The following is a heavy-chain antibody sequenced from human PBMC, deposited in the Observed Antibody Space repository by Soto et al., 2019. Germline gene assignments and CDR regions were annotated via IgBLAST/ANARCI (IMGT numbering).Heavy chain of an antibody. D-gene: IGHD2-21*02. V-gene: IGHV2-70*01. CDR2: IDWDDDK. Sequence: GSGPTLVNPTQTLTLTCTFSGFSLSTSGMCVSWIRQPPGKALEWLALIDWDDDKYYSTSLKTRLTISKDTSKNQVVLTMTNMDPVDTATYYCARNEYCGGDWSPFFDDWGQGTRVIVSS. CDR1: GFSLSTSGMC. J-gene: IGHJ4*02. CDR3: ARNEYCGGDWSPFFDD.